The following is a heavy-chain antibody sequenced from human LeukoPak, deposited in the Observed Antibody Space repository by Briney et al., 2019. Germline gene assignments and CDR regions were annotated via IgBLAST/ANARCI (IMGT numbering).Heavy chain of an antibody. Sequence: GGSLRLSCAASGFTFSSYSMNWVRQAPGKGLEWVSYISSSSGTIYYADSVKGRFTISRDNAKNSLYLQMNSLRSEDTAVYYCARGLSSSSGVQNWFDPWGQGTLVTVSS. V-gene: IGHV3-48*01. D-gene: IGHD6-6*01. CDR1: GFTFSSYS. CDR3: ARGLSSSSGVQNWFDP. CDR2: ISSSSGTI. J-gene: IGHJ5*02.